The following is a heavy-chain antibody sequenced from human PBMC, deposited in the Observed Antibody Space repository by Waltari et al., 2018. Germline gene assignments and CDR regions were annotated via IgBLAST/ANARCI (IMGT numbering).Heavy chain of an antibody. CDR3: VTDRGNFDY. J-gene: IGHJ4*02. Sequence: EVQLVESGGGLVQPGGSLRLSCVGSVFSTDTFKSAYMSWVRQAPTGGREWIGRIKTDSEGATTEFAAPLKGRFSISRDDSKKTLYLQLSSLEKDDTAVYYCVTDRGNFDYWGQGTLVTVSS. D-gene: IGHD6-25*01. CDR1: VFSTDTFKSAY. CDR2: IKTDSEGATT. V-gene: IGHV3-15*01.